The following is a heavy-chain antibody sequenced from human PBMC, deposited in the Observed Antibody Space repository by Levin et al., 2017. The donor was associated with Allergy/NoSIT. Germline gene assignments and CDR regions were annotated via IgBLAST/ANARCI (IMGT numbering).Heavy chain of an antibody. Sequence: GESLKISCTASGFTFNNYAMSWVRQAPGKGLEWVSAISTGGSNTYYSDSVRGRFTISRDNSKNTLYLQMNSLRVEDTAVYYCAKDGAGTYYGIDYWGQGSLVTVSS. J-gene: IGHJ4*02. CDR2: ISTGGSNT. D-gene: IGHD1-26*01. CDR1: GFTFNNYA. V-gene: IGHV3-23*01. CDR3: AKDGAGTYYGIDY.